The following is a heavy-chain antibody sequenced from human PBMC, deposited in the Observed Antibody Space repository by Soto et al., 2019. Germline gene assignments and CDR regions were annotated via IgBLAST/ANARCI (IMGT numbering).Heavy chain of an antibody. CDR3: ARTDILTIFGEARDY. D-gene: IGHD3-3*01. J-gene: IGHJ4*02. Sequence: ASVKVSCKASGYTFTGYYMHWVRQAPGQGLEWMGWINPNSGGTNYAQKFQGRVTMTRDTSISTAYMELSRLRSDDTAVYYCARTDILTIFGEARDYWGQGTLVTVSS. CDR2: INPNSGGT. CDR1: GYTFTGYY. V-gene: IGHV1-2*02.